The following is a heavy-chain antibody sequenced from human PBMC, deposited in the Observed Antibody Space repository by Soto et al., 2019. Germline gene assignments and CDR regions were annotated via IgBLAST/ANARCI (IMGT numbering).Heavy chain of an antibody. J-gene: IGHJ6*02. CDR1: GGTFSSYA. D-gene: IGHD5-12*01. CDR3: ARDENSGYDHYYYYGMGV. Sequence: SVKVSCKASGGTFSSYASSGVRQAPGQGLEWMGGIIPIFGTANYAQKFQGRVTITADKSTSTAYMELSSLRSEDTAVYYCARDENSGYDHYYYYGMGVWGQGTKVTVS. CDR2: IIPIFGTA. V-gene: IGHV1-69*06.